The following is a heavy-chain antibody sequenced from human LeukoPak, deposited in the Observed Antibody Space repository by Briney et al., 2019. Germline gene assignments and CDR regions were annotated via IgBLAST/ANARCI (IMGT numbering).Heavy chain of an antibody. D-gene: IGHD3-3*01. CDR2: IYYSGST. Sequence: SETLSLTCTVSGGSISSSSYYWGWIRQPPGKGLEWIGSIYYSGSTYYNPSLKSRVTISVDTAKNQFSLKLSSVTAADTAVYYCARVKTIFGVNNWFGPWGQGTLVTVSP. CDR3: ARVKTIFGVNNWFGP. J-gene: IGHJ5*02. V-gene: IGHV4-39*07. CDR1: GGSISSSSYY.